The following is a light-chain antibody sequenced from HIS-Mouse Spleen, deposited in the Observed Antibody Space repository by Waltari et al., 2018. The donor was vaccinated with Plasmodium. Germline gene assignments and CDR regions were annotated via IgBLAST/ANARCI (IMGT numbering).Light chain of an antibody. Sequence: SYELTQPPSVSVSPGQTARLTCSGDALPKKYASLYQQKSGPAPVLVIYEDSKRTSGIPEGFSGSSSGTMATLTISGAQVEDEADYYWYSTDSSGNHRVFGGGTKLTVL. CDR1: ALPKKY. V-gene: IGLV3-10*01. CDR3: YSTDSSGNHRV. CDR2: EDS. J-gene: IGLJ3*02.